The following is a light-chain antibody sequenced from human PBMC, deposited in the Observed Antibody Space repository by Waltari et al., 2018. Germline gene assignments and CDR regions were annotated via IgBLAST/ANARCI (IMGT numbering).Light chain of an antibody. CDR1: NIRSKT. V-gene: IGLV3-21*04. J-gene: IGLJ2*01. Sequence: SYVLTQPPPVSVAPGETATLPCGGCNIRSKTVHWYQLKPGQAPLLVMLNDDERPSGPPERFSGSNSGNTATLTITRFAAEDEADYFCHVWHGTTDSLIFGGGTKLTVL. CDR3: HVWHGTTDSLI. CDR2: NDD.